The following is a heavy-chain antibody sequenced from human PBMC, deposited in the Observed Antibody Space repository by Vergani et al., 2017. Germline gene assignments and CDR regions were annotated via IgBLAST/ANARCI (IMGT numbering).Heavy chain of an antibody. CDR2: IRYDGRNK. CDR1: GFTFSNYG. V-gene: IGHV3-30*02. CDR3: AREERSNTSPFVGD. D-gene: IGHD2/OR15-2a*01. J-gene: IGHJ4*02. Sequence: QVQLVESGGGVVQPGGSLRLSCAASGFTFSNYGMHWVRQAPGKGLEWVAFIRYDGRNKYYADSVKGRFTISRDNSKNTVYLQMNSLKAEDRATYYCAREERSNTSPFVGDWGQGTLVTV.